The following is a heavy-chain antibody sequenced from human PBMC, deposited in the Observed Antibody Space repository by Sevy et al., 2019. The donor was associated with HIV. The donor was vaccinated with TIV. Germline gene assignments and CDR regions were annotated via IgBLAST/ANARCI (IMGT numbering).Heavy chain of an antibody. D-gene: IGHD4-17*01. Sequence: GGCLRLSCAASGFTFSRYGIHWVRQAPGKGLEWVAVISYDGSNKYYRDSVEGRFTISRDNSKNTLYLQMNSLRVEDTAVYYCAKNGATVTPFYAFDMWGQGTMVTVSS. CDR3: AKNGATVTPFYAFDM. CDR2: ISYDGSNK. V-gene: IGHV3-30*18. J-gene: IGHJ3*02. CDR1: GFTFSRYG.